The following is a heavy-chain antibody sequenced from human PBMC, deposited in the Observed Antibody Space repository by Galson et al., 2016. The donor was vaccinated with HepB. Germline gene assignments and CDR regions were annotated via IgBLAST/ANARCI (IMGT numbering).Heavy chain of an antibody. CDR3: ARLLGYCTRGSCFWES. CDR1: GYDFSNSW. J-gene: IGHJ5*02. V-gene: IGHV5-51*01. CDR2: IYPGDYDT. Sequence: QSGAEVKKPGESLTISCKASGYDFSNSWIGWVRQMPGKGLEWMANIYPGDYDTRYSPSFQGQVAISADRSSSTAFLHWSSLKASDTAMYYWARLLGYCTRGSCFWESWGPGTLVTVAS. D-gene: IGHD2-8*01.